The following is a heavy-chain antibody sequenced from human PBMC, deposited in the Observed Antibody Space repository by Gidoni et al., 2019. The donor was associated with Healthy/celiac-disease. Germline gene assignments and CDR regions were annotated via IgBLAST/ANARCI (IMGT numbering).Heavy chain of an antibody. CDR2: IWYDGSNK. D-gene: IGHD3-22*01. CDR3: ARDAAPYYYDSSGYYYEDY. V-gene: IGHV3-33*01. Sequence: QVQLVESGGGVVQHGRSLRLSCAASGFTFSSYGMHWVRQAPGKGLEWVAVIWYDGSNKYYADSVKGRFTISRDNSKNTLYLQMNSLRAEDTAVYYCARDAAPYYYDSSGYYYEDYWGQGTLVTVSS. CDR1: GFTFSSYG. J-gene: IGHJ4*02.